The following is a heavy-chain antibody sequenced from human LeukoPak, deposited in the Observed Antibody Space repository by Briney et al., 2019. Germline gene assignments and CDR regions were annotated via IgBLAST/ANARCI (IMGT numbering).Heavy chain of an antibody. CDR3: AREPILTGYYSWFDP. CDR1: GGSISSSSYY. CDR2: IYYSGST. D-gene: IGHD3-9*01. V-gene: IGHV4-39*07. Sequence: PSETLSLTCTVSGGSISSSSYYWGWIHQPPGKGLEWIGSIYYSGSTYYNPSLKSRVTISVDTSKNQFSLKLSSVTAADTAVYYCAREPILTGYYSWFDPWGQGTLVTVSS. J-gene: IGHJ5*02.